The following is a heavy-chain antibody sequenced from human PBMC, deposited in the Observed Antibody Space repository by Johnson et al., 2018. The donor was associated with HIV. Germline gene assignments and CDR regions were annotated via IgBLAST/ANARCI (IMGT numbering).Heavy chain of an antibody. J-gene: IGHJ1*01. V-gene: IGHV3-30*03. CDR3: ARDQEYSYGYEGTVRGLLGLRGAM. Sequence: QMQLVESGGGVVQPGRSLRLSCAASGFTFSSYGMHWVRQAPGKGLEWVAVISYYGSNKYYADSVKGRFTISRDNSKNTLYLQMNSLRAEDTAVYYCARDQEYSYGYEGTVRGLLGLRGAMWG. CDR2: ISYYGSNK. D-gene: IGHD5-18*01. CDR1: GFTFSSYG.